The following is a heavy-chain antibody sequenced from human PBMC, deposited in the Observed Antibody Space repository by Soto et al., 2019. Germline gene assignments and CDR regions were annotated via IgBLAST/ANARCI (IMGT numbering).Heavy chain of an antibody. CDR3: ARGRYGDY. Sequence: QVHLVQSGAEVKKPGASVKVSCKGSGYGFTTYGITWVRQAPGQGLEWMAWISAHNGNTNYAQKLQGRVTVTRDTSTSTAYTELRSLRSDDTDVYYCARGRYGDYWGQGALVTVSS. J-gene: IGHJ4*02. D-gene: IGHD1-1*01. CDR2: ISAHNGNT. CDR1: GYGFTTYG. V-gene: IGHV1-18*01.